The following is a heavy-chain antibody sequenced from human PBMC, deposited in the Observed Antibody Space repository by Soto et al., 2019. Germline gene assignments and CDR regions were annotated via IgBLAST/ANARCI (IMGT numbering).Heavy chain of an antibody. D-gene: IGHD2-2*03. CDR1: GFTFISYS. CDR3: ARDLSAMDRSLDY. V-gene: IGHV3-48*02. CDR2: IDNSGSII. Sequence: GGSLRLSCAASGFTFISYSMNWVRQAPGEGLEWISYIDNSGSIIYYANSVKGRFTISRDNAINSLYLQMNSLKDEDTAVYYCARDLSAMDRSLDYWGQGTLVTVSS. J-gene: IGHJ4*02.